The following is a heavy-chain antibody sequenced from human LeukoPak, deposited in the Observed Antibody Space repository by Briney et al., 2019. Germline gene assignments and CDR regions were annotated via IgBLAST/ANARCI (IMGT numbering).Heavy chain of an antibody. CDR3: ATGPLRPLDY. CDR1: GFTVSSNY. J-gene: IGHJ4*02. V-gene: IGHV3-53*04. Sequence: GSLRLSCAASGFTVSSNYMSWVRQAPGKWLEWVSVIYSGGSTYYADSVKGRFTISRHNSKNTLYLQMNSLRAEDAAVYYCATGPLRPLDYWGQGTLVTVSS. CDR2: IYSGGST. D-gene: IGHD2-21*02.